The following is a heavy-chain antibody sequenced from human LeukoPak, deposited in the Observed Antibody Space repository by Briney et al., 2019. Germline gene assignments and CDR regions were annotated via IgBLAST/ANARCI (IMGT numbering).Heavy chain of an antibody. CDR2: INWNGGST. V-gene: IGHV3-20*04. J-gene: IGHJ4*02. Sequence: PGGTLRLFCAVSGFPFDDYGMSWVRQAPGKGLEWVSGINWNGGSTGYADSVKGRFTISRDNAKHSLYLQMNSLRAEDTASYYCARDRFGVPAAIPLDYWGQGTLVTVSP. D-gene: IGHD2-2*01. CDR1: GFPFDDYG. CDR3: ARDRFGVPAAIPLDY.